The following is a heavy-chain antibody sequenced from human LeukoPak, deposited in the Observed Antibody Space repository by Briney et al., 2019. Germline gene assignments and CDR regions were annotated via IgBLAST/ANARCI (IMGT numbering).Heavy chain of an antibody. V-gene: IGHV3-30*02. D-gene: IGHD5-18*01. Sequence: GGSLRLSCAASGFTFSFYGIHWVRQAPGKGLEWVTFIQYDGSDKYADSVKGRFTISRDNSKNVLYLQMNSLRVEDTALYYCAKSSSRLDTSSFEYWGQGTLVTVSS. CDR1: GFTFSFYG. CDR3: AKSSSRLDTSSFEY. J-gene: IGHJ4*02. CDR2: IQYDGSDK.